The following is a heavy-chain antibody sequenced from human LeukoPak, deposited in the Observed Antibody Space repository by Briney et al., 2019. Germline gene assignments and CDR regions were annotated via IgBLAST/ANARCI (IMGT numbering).Heavy chain of an antibody. CDR1: GFTFSSYA. J-gene: IGHJ4*02. CDR2: IYSGGST. Sequence: GGSLRLSCAASGFTFSSYAMSWVRQAPGKGLEWVSVIYSGGSTYYADSVKGRFTISRDNSKNTLYLQMNSLRAEDTAVYYCARALYSSGWYRNWGQGTLVTISS. D-gene: IGHD6-19*01. CDR3: ARALYSSGWYRN. V-gene: IGHV3-53*01.